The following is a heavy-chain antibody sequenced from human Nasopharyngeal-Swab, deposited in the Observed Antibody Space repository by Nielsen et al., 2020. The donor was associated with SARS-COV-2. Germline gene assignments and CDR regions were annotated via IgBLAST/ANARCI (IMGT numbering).Heavy chain of an antibody. Sequence: VRQAPGKGLEWVSVIYSGGTTYYADSVRGRFAISRDNSKNTLYLQMNSLTAEDTAVYYCARNPEPSWYYFDHWGQGTLVTVSS. D-gene: IGHD2-15*01. CDR2: IYSGGTT. CDR3: ARNPEPSWYYFDH. J-gene: IGHJ4*02. V-gene: IGHV3-53*01.